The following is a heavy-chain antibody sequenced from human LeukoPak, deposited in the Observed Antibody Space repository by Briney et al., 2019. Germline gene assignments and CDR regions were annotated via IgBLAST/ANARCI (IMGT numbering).Heavy chain of an antibody. CDR1: GFTFNSYS. V-gene: IGHV3-48*01. CDR3: ARGSGSYQIFDY. Sequence: GSLRLSCAASGFTFNSYSMNWVRQAPGKGLEWVSYITSSSSTIYYADSVTGRFTISRDNAKNSLYLQMNSLRAEDTAVYYCARGSGSYQIFDYWGQGTLVTVSS. J-gene: IGHJ4*02. D-gene: IGHD1-26*01. CDR2: ITSSSSTI.